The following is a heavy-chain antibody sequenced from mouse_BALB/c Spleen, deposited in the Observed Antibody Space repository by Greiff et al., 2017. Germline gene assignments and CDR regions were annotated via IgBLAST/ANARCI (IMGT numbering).Heavy chain of an antibody. J-gene: IGHJ3*01. CDR2: ISSGGST. CDR1: GFTFSSYA. CDR3: ARYLGGFAY. Sequence: EVQVVESGGGLVKPGGSLKLSCAASGFTFSSYAMSWVRQTPEKRLEWVASISSGGSTYYPDSVKGRFTISRDNARNILYLQMSSLRSEDTAMYYCARYLGGFAYWGQGTLVTVSA. D-gene: IGHD3-1*01. V-gene: IGHV5-6-5*01.